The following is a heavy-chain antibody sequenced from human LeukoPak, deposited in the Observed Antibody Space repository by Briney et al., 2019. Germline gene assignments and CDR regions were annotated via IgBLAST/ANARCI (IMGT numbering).Heavy chain of an antibody. J-gene: IGHJ3*02. CDR3: ARSLVDTAMVDAFDI. D-gene: IGHD5-18*01. V-gene: IGHV4-31*03. CDR1: GGSISSGGYY. CDR2: IYYSGST. Sequence: SQTLSLTCTVSGGSISSGGYYWSWIRQHPGKGLEWIGYIYYSGSTYYNPSLKIRVNISVDTSKNQFSLKLSSVTAADTAVYYCARSLVDTAMVDAFDIWGQGTMVTVSS.